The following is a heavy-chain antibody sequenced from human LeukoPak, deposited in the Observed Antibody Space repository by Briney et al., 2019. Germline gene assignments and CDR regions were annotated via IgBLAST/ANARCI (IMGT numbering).Heavy chain of an antibody. D-gene: IGHD2-15*01. V-gene: IGHV3-11*01. CDR3: ARDGQCSGGSCYYGYYYYGMDV. CDR2: ISSSGSTI. J-gene: IGHJ6*02. Sequence: GGSLRLSCAASGFTFSDCYMSWIRQAPGKGLEWVSYISSSGSTIYYADSVKGRFTISRDNAKNSLYLQMNSLRAEDTAVYYCARDGQCSGGSCYYGYYYYGMDVWGQGATVTVSS. CDR1: GFTFSDCY.